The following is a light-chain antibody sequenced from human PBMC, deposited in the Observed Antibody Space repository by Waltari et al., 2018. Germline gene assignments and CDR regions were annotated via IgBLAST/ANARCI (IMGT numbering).Light chain of an antibody. J-gene: IGLJ3*02. CDR3: YSEAGSNWV. V-gene: IGLV3-27*01. CDR2: KAI. Sequence: SYELTQPSSVSVSPGQTATITCSGDVLAKKDVRWVQQKPGQAPVQVIYKAIERPSGIPERFSGSSSGTTVTLTISGAQVEDEADYYCYSEAGSNWVFGGGTKLTVL. CDR1: VLAKKD.